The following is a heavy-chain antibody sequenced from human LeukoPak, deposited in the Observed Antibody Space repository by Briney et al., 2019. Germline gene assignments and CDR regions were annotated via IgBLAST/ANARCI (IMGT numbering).Heavy chain of an antibody. V-gene: IGHV1-2*04. D-gene: IGHD5-18*01. CDR2: INPNSGGT. Sequence: ASVKVSCKASGYTFTGYYMHWVRQAPGQGLEWMGWINPNSGGTNYAQKFQGWVTMTRDASISTAYMELSRLRSDDTAVYYCARGLEYSYGFYVGYWGQGTLVTVSS. CDR3: ARGLEYSYGFYVGY. J-gene: IGHJ4*02. CDR1: GYTFTGYY.